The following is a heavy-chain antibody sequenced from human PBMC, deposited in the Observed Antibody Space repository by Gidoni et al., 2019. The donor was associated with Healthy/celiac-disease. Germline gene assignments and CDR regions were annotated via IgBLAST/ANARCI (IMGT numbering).Heavy chain of an antibody. D-gene: IGHD3-9*01. Sequence: QLQLQESGPGLVKASETLSLTCTVSGGSISSSSYYWGWIRPPPGKGLAWIGSIYYIGSTYYNPSLKSRVTISVDTSKNQFSLKLSSVTAADTAVYYCARHSTETDTRFDYWGQGTLVTVSS. J-gene: IGHJ4*02. V-gene: IGHV4-39*01. CDR3: ARHSTETDTRFDY. CDR1: GGSISSSSYY. CDR2: IYYIGST.